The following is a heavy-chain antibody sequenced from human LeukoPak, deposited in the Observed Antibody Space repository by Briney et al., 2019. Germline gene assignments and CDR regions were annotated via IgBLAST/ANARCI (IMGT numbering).Heavy chain of an antibody. CDR3: ARVHSGSYPGAFDI. V-gene: IGHV4-59*01. CDR2: IYYSGST. J-gene: IGHJ3*02. Sequence: TSETLSLTCTVSGGSISSYYWSWIRQPPGKGLEWIGYIYYSGSTNYNPSLESRVTISVDTSKNQFSLKLSSVTAADTAVYYCARVHSGSYPGAFDIWGQGTMVTVSS. CDR1: GGSISSYY. D-gene: IGHD1-26*01.